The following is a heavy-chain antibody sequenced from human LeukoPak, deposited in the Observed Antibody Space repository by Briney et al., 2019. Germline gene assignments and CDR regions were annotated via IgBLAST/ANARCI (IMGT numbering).Heavy chain of an antibody. CDR2: IYYSGST. V-gene: IGHV4-61*01. J-gene: IGHJ4*02. Sequence: PSETLSLTCTVSGGSVSSGSYYWSWIRQPPGKGLEWIGYIYYSGSTNYNPSLKSRVTISVDTSKNQFSLKLSSVTAADTAVYYCARVDNNYDYVWGSWVPTYYFDYWGQGTLVTVSS. CDR1: GGSVSSGSYY. CDR3: ARVDNNYDYVWGSWVPTYYFDY. D-gene: IGHD3-16*01.